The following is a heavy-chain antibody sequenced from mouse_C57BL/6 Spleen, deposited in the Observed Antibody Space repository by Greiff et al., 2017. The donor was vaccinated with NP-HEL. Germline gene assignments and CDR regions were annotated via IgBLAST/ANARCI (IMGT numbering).Heavy chain of an antibody. CDR2: FYPGSGSI. CDR1: GYTFTEYT. J-gene: IGHJ4*01. CDR3: ARREGARDGGYAMDY. Sequence: VQLQQSGAELVKPGASVKLSCKASGYTFTEYTIHWVKQRSGQGLEWIGWFYPGSGSIKYNEKFKDKATLTADKSSSTAYLELSRLTSEDSAVYFCARREGARDGGYAMDYWGQGTSVTVSS. V-gene: IGHV1-62-2*01.